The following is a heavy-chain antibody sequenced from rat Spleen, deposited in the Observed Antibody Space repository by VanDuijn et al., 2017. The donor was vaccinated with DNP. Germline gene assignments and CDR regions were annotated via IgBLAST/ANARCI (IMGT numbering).Heavy chain of an antibody. Sequence: EVQLVESGGGVVQPGRSLKLSCVVSRFTFNNYWMTWFRQVPGKGLEWVASIPSSGGNTYYPASVKGRFTLSRDYAENTLFLQMNSLRSEDTATYYCARHVLPLRIWDYWGQGVMVTVSS. CDR2: IPSSGGNT. V-gene: IGHV5-31*01. D-gene: IGHD1-6*01. CDR1: RFTFNNYW. CDR3: ARHVLPLRIWDY. J-gene: IGHJ2*01.